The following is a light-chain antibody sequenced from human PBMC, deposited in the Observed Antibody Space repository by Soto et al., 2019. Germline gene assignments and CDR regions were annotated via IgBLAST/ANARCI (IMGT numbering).Light chain of an antibody. V-gene: IGLV2-11*01. J-gene: IGLJ2*01. CDR2: DVT. CDR3: CSYAGSYTVV. Sequence: QSALTQPRSVSGSPGQSVTISCTGTSSDVGGYNYVSWYRQHPGIAPKLMIYDVTKRPSGVPDRFSGSKSGNTASLTISGLQPEDEADYYCCSYAGSYTVVFGGGTKVTVL. CDR1: SSDVGGYNY.